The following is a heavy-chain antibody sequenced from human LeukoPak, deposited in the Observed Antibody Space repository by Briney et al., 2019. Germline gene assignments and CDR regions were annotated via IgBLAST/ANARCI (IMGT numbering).Heavy chain of an antibody. J-gene: IGHJ3*02. D-gene: IGHD3-22*01. CDR2: IYLGDSDI. CDR1: GSTFTSYW. Sequence: GSLQISRLGSGSTFTSYWIGWVRQVTGKGLEWMGIIYLGDSDISNSLSFQAQVTISPAKSISTPSLQCSHLKASDTAILSCARITRVNYNDSSGYYYSHFDAFDIWGQGTMVTVSS. CDR3: ARITRVNYNDSSGYYYSHFDAFDI. V-gene: IGHV5-51*01.